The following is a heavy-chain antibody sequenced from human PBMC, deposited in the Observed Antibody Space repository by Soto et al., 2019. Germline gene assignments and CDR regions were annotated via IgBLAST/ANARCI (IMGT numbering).Heavy chain of an antibody. J-gene: IGHJ5*02. V-gene: IGHV4-39*01. CDR1: SDSVSSSSYT. Sequence: SETLSLTCTVSSDSVSSSSYTWGWIRQPPGKGPEWIGSIYSSGSTYYNPSLNSRVTVSVDTSKNQFSLKVTSVTAADTAVYYCARGVVVVAATWYWFDPWGQGTLVTVSS. D-gene: IGHD2-15*01. CDR3: ARGVVVVAATWYWFDP. CDR2: IYSSGST.